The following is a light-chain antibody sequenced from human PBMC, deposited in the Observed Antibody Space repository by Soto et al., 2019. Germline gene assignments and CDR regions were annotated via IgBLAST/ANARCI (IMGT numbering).Light chain of an antibody. V-gene: IGLV1-51*01. Sequence: QSVLTQPPSVSAAPGQKVTISCSGSRSNIGNNYVSWYQHLPGTAPKLLIYDNNERPSGIPDRFSGSKSGTSATLGITGLQTGDEADYYCATWDSSLSVVVFGGGTKVTVL. CDR1: RSNIGNNY. CDR3: ATWDSSLSVVV. CDR2: DNN. J-gene: IGLJ2*01.